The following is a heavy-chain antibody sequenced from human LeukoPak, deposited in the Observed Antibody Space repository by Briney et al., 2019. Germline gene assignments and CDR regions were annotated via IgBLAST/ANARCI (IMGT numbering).Heavy chain of an antibody. D-gene: IGHD3-3*02. V-gene: IGHV4-39*07. CDR2: IYYSGST. J-gene: IGHJ6*03. CDR3: ARAFYPGYYSYMAV. Sequence: SETLSLTCTVSGGSISSTSYYWGWIRQPPGKGLEWIGSIYYSGSTYYSPSLKSRVTISVDTSKNQFSLNLSSVTAADTAVYYCARAFYPGYYSYMAVWGKGTTVTVSS. CDR1: GGSISSTSYY.